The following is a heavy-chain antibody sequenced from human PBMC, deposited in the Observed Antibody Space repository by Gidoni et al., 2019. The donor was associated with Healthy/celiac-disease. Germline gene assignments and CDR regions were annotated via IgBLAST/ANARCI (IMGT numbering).Heavy chain of an antibody. V-gene: IGHV3-49*04. CDR3: TRDGAAIAARLPQYYYGMDV. J-gene: IGHJ6*02. CDR2: IRSKAYGGTT. D-gene: IGHD6-6*01. CDR1: GFTFGDYA. Sequence: EVQLVESGGGLVQPGRSLRLSCTASGFTFGDYAMSWVRQAPGKGLEWVGFIRSKAYGGTTEYAASVKGRFTISRDDSKSIAYLQMNSLKTEDTAVYYCTRDGAAIAARLPQYYYGMDVWGQGTTVTVSS.